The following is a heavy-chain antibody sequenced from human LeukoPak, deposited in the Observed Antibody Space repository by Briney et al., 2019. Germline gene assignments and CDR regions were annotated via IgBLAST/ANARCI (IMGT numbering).Heavy chain of an antibody. V-gene: IGHV1-46*01. J-gene: IGHJ4*02. CDR3: ARGSETMVRGVIPSGY. Sequence: ASVKVSCKASGYTFTSYYMHWVRQAPGQGLEWMGIINPSGGSTSYAQRFQGRVTMTRDTSTNTVYMAVSILSSEDTSVYYCARGSETMVRGVIPSGYWGQGTLVTVSP. D-gene: IGHD3-10*01. CDR2: INPSGGST. CDR1: GYTFTSYY.